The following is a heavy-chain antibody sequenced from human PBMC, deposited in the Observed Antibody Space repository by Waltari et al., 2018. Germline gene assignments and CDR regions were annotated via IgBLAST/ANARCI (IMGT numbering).Heavy chain of an antibody. CDR2: VDPEDGET. CDR1: GSTFTDYY. Sequence: EVQLVQSGAEVKKPGATVKISCKVSGSTFTDYYIHWVQQAPGKGLEWMGLVDPEDGETIYAEKFQGRVTITADTSTDTAYMELSSLRSEDTAVYYCATGSPYSSSNYYYYGMDVWGQGTTVTVSS. J-gene: IGHJ6*02. V-gene: IGHV1-69-2*01. CDR3: ATGSPYSSSNYYYYGMDV. D-gene: IGHD6-6*01.